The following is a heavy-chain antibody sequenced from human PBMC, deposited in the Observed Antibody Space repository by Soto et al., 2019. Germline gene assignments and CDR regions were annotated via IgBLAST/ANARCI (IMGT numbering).Heavy chain of an antibody. D-gene: IGHD6-13*01. CDR2: IFANGHT. V-gene: IGHV4-4*07. CDR3: VASLAASGLNWLDP. J-gene: IGHJ5*02. CDR1: GGSISEKY. Sequence: LSLTCIVSGGSISEKYWNWVRQPPGKGLEWIGRIFANGHTDYNPSLKSRVTMSVDASKNQFSLRLTSMTAADTAVYYCVASLAASGLNWLDPWGRGTLVTVSS.